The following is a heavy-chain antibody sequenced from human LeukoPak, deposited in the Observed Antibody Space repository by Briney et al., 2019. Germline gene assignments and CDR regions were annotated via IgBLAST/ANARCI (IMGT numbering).Heavy chain of an antibody. J-gene: IGHJ5*02. Sequence: PSETLSLTCNVSADSISSYYWSWIRQPAGKGLEWIGYILYSGTTNNNPSLNSRVTMSLDTPKNQSSLELSSVTAADTAVYYCARRIIARGLGQENWFDPWGQGILVTVSS. V-gene: IGHV4-59*01. CDR2: ILYSGTT. CDR3: ARRIIARGLGQENWFDP. D-gene: IGHD3-16*01. CDR1: ADSISSYY.